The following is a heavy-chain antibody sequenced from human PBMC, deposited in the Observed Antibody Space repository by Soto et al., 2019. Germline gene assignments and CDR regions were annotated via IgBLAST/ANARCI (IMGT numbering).Heavy chain of an antibody. CDR3: AKVHEGGSVYYYDSSGYYFDY. D-gene: IGHD3-22*01. CDR1: GFTFSSYA. J-gene: IGHJ4*02. Sequence: PWGSLRLSCAASGFTFSSYAMSWVRQAPGKGLEWVSAISGSGGSTYYADSVKGRFTISRDNSKNTLYLQMNSLRAEDTAVYYCAKVHEGGSVYYYDSSGYYFDYGGKGTLVTVSS. CDR2: ISGSGGST. V-gene: IGHV3-23*01.